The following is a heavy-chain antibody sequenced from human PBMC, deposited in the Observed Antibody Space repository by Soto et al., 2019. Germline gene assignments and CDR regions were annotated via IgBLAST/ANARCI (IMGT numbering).Heavy chain of an antibody. D-gene: IGHD1-1*01. CDR2: IVVGSGNT. CDR1: GFTFTSSA. CDR3: ARLQDWKANWFDP. Sequence: GASVKVSGKASGFTFTSSAVQWMLQARGQRLEWIGWIVVGSGNTNYAQKFQERVTITRDMSTSTAYMELSSLRSEDTAVYYCARLQDWKANWFDPWGQGTLVTVSS. V-gene: IGHV1-58*01. J-gene: IGHJ5*02.